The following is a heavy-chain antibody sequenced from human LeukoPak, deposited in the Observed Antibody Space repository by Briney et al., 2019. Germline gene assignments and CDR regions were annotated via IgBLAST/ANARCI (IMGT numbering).Heavy chain of an antibody. CDR2: ISGSGGST. D-gene: IGHD6-13*01. V-gene: IGHV3-23*01. CDR1: GFTFSDYA. Sequence: GGSLRLSCAASGFTFSDYAMTWVRQAPGKGLEWVSAISGSGGSTYYADSVKGRFTISRDNSKNTLYLQMNSLRAEDTAVYYCAKGQSIAAAGTLGWFDPWGQGTLVTVSS. J-gene: IGHJ5*02. CDR3: AKGQSIAAAGTLGWFDP.